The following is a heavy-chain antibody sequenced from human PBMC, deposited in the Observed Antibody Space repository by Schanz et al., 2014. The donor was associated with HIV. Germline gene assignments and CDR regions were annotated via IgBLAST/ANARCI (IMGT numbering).Heavy chain of an antibody. Sequence: EVQLLESGGGLVQPGGSLRLSCAASGFTFSSYAMTWVRQAPGKGLEWVSSISGSGGNTYFTDSVKGRFTVSRDNSKNTLYLQMNSLRAEDTAVYYCARSETIAARPVWYFDLWGRGTLVTVSS. J-gene: IGHJ2*01. D-gene: IGHD6-6*01. CDR3: ARSETIAARPVWYFDL. CDR2: ISGSGGNT. V-gene: IGHV3-23*01. CDR1: GFTFSSYA.